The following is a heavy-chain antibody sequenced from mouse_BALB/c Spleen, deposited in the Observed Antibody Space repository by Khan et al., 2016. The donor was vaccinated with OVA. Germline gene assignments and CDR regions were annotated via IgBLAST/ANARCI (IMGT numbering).Heavy chain of an antibody. CDR1: DYSFTDYN. V-gene: IGHV1S135*01. CDR3: ALIYYYGTGFDF. Sequence: QLQESGPELVKPGTSVKVSCKASDYSFTDYNMFWVKQSLGKSLEWIGYIDPYNGGTNYNQKFEGKATLTVDKSSSTAFMHLNSLTSEDSAVYYCALIYYYGTGFDFWDQGTTLTVSS. CDR2: IDPYNGGT. J-gene: IGHJ2*01. D-gene: IGHD1-1*01.